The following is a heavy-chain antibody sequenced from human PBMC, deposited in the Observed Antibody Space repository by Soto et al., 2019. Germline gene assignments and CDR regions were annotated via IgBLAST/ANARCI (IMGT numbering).Heavy chain of an antibody. J-gene: IGHJ6*02. D-gene: IGHD2-2*01. CDR1: GYTFTSYD. CDR2: MNPNSGNT. Sequence: ASVKVSCKXSGYTFTSYDINWVRQATGQGLEWMGWMNPNSGNTGYAQKFQGRVTMTRNTSISTAYMELSSLRSEDTAVYYCARWSSTAWDYGMDVWGQGTTVTVSS. CDR3: ARWSSTAWDYGMDV. V-gene: IGHV1-8*01.